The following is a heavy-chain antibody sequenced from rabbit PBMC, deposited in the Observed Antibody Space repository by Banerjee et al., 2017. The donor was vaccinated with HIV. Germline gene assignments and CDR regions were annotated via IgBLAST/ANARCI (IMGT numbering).Heavy chain of an antibody. Sequence: QSLEESGGGLVQPEGSLALTCKASGFTISSSYYMCWVRQAPGKGLGWIACIYISSGNTYYANWAKGRFTGSKTSSTTVTLQMTSLTAADTATYFCVRHNSGLTLWGPGTLVTVS. D-gene: IGHD4-1*01. CDR1: GFTISSSYY. J-gene: IGHJ6*01. CDR3: VRHNSGLTL. CDR2: IYISSGNT. V-gene: IGHV1S40*01.